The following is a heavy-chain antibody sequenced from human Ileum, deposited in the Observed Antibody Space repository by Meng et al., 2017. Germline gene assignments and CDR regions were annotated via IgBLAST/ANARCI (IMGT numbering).Heavy chain of an antibody. CDR1: GGSFSGYY. V-gene: IGHV4-34*01. J-gene: IGHJ4*02. D-gene: IGHD3-16*01. Sequence: QVHLQQWGAGLLQPSETLSLTGAVYGGSFSGYYWSWIRQPPGKGLEWIGEINHSGSTNYNPSLKSRVTISVDTSKNQFSLKLSSVTAADTAVYYCARGGGRYGPDFDYWGQGTLVTVSS. CDR3: ARGGGRYGPDFDY. CDR2: INHSGST.